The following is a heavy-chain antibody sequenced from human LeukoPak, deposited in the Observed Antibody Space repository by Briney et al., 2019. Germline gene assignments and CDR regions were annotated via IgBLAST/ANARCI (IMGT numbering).Heavy chain of an antibody. CDR2: ISSSSSYI. CDR3: ARASGRSYYYYYYMDV. V-gene: IGHV3-21*01. J-gene: IGHJ6*03. Sequence: GGSLRLSCAASGFTVSSSYMSWVRQAPGKGLEWVSSISSSSSYIYYADSVKGRFTISRDNAKNSLYLQMNSLRAEDTAVYYCARASGRSYYYYYYMDVWGKGTTVTVSS. D-gene: IGHD6-19*01. CDR1: GFTVSSSY.